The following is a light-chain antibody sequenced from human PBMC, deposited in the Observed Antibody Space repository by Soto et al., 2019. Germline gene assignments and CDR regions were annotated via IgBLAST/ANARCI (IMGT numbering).Light chain of an antibody. CDR3: QQYASSPLT. CDR1: QSVRSNY. Sequence: EIVLTQSPGTLSLSSGERATLSCRASQSVRSNYLAWYQQKPGQAPRLLIYGPSSRATGIPDRFGGSGSGTDFTLTISRLEPEDFAVYYCQQYASSPLTFGGGTKVEIK. J-gene: IGKJ4*01. CDR2: GPS. V-gene: IGKV3-20*01.